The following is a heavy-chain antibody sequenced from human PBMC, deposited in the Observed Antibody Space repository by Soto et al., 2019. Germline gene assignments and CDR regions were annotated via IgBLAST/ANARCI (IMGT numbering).Heavy chain of an antibody. CDR1: GFIYENFG. V-gene: IGHV3-23*01. CDR3: AKNQGVELVQLATVDRFDP. CDR2: IRVSGVKK. D-gene: IGHD1-1*01. J-gene: IGHJ5*02. Sequence: PGGSLRVSCAASGFIYENFGRRWVLQAAGKVLELISSIRVSGVKKDDADSVKGGFTISRDNSKGTVYLELNNPSAEDRAVYHCAKNQGVELVQLATVDRFDPWGKGSVVTVS.